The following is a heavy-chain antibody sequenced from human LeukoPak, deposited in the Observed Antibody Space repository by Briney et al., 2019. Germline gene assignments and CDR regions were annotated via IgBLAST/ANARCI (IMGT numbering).Heavy chain of an antibody. CDR3: ARGVVTADHFDY. Sequence: SETLSFTCTVSGASISCYYWTWIRQPPGLGLVCIRNIYYSGSTNYNPSPKSRVTISVDTSETQFSLKLSSVTAADTAVYYCARGVVTADHFDYWGQGTLVTVSS. CDR1: GASISCYY. J-gene: IGHJ4*02. CDR2: IYYSGST. D-gene: IGHD2-21*02. V-gene: IGHV4-59*01.